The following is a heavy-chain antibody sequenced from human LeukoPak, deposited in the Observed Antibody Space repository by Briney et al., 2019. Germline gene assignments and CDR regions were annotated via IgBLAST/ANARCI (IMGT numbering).Heavy chain of an antibody. CDR1: GGSISSYY. CDR2: IYYSGST. Sequence: SETLSLTCTVSGGSISSYYWSWIRQPPGKGLEWIGYIYYSGSTNYKPSLKSRVTISVDTSKNQCSLKLSSVTAADTAVYYCARLQAGSHPDWGQGTLVTVSS. D-gene: IGHD1-26*01. V-gene: IGHV4-59*08. J-gene: IGHJ1*01. CDR3: ARLQAGSHPD.